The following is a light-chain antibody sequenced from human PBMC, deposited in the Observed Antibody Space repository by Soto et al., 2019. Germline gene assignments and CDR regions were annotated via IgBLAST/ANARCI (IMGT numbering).Light chain of an antibody. CDR1: QSINSN. Sequence: IVMTQSTATLSVSPGERATLSCKASQSINSNLAWYQQKPGQAPRLLIQDASTRATGVPVRFSGSWSGTECTLTISSLRSEDVAVYYCQQYNKWPRTLGQGTKVDIK. CDR2: DAS. J-gene: IGKJ1*01. V-gene: IGKV3-15*01. CDR3: QQYNKWPRT.